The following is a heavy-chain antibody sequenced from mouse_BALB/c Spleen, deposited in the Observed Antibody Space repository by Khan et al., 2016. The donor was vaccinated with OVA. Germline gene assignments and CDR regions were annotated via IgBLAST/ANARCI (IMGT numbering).Heavy chain of an antibody. J-gene: IGHJ4*01. D-gene: IGHD6-1*01. Sequence: VQLQESGPGLVAPSQSLSITCTVSGFSLTSYGVSWVSQPPGKGLEWLGVIWGDGSTNYHSAPISRQSISQANSKRQAFLQLNSLQADDTASYYCAGFEASYYALDYWGHGTSVTVSS. CDR3: AGFEASYYALDY. CDR2: IWGDGST. V-gene: IGHV2-3*01. CDR1: GFSLTSYG.